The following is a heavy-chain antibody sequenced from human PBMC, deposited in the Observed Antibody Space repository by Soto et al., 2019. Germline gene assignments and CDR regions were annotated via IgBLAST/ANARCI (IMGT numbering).Heavy chain of an antibody. J-gene: IGHJ4*02. V-gene: IGHV1-69*12. Sequence: QVQLVQSGAEVKKPGSSVKVSCKASGGTFSSYAISWVRQAPGQGLEWMGGIIPIFGTAHYAQKFQGRVTITADESTSTAYMALSSLRSEDTAVYYCWSGGTGTTRIWDYWGQGTLVTVSS. CDR2: IIPIFGTA. CDR3: WSGGTGTTRIWDY. D-gene: IGHD1-1*01. CDR1: GGTFSSYA.